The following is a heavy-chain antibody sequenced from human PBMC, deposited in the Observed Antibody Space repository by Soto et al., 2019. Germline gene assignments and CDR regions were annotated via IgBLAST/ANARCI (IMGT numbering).Heavy chain of an antibody. Sequence: ASVKVSCKASGYTLTSYGISWVRQAPGQGLEWMGWISAYNGNTNYAQKLQGRVTMTTDTSTSTAYMELRSLRSDDTAVYYCARVPASGYCSGGSCPAGIAVAGTFYWGQGTLVTVSS. CDR2: ISAYNGNT. D-gene: IGHD2-15*01. CDR3: ARVPASGYCSGGSCPAGIAVAGTFY. CDR1: GYTLTSYG. J-gene: IGHJ4*02. V-gene: IGHV1-18*01.